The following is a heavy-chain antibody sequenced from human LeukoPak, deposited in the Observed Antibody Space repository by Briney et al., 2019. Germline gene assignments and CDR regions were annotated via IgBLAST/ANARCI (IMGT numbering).Heavy chain of an antibody. D-gene: IGHD2-8*01. Sequence: GGSLRLSCAASGSTFSSYGMHWVRQAPGKGLEWVAFIRYDGTNKYYADSVKGRFTISRDNSKNTLYLQMNSLRAEDTAVYYCAKDLSKELLYRRGKYYFDYWGQGTLVTVSS. CDR3: AKDLSKELLYRRGKYYFDY. J-gene: IGHJ4*02. V-gene: IGHV3-30*02. CDR2: IRYDGTNK. CDR1: GSTFSSYG.